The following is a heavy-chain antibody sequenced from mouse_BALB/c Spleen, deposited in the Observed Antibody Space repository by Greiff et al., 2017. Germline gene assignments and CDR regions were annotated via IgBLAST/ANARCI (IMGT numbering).Heavy chain of an antibody. CDR2: IYPGDGST. D-gene: IGHD1-1*01. Sequence: QVQLQQSGPELVKPGASVKMSCKASGYTFTSYYIHWVKQRPGQGLEWIGWIYPGDGSTKYNEKFKGKATFTADTSSNTAYMQLSSLTSEDSAVYYCARGATVVGEDYWYFDVWGAGTTVTVSS. J-gene: IGHJ1*01. CDR3: ARGATVVGEDYWYFDV. V-gene: IGHV1-66*01. CDR1: GYTFTSYY.